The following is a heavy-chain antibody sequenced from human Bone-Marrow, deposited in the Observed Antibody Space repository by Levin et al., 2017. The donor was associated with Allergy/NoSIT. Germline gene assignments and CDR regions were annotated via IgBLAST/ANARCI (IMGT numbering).Heavy chain of an antibody. CDR3: SKSLDTQGTWFPDH. Sequence: GGSLRLSCAASGFDFSGYSMNWVRQAPGKGLEWVSSISSSSTYIYHAASVKGRFTISRANAENSLFLQLNSLRAEDTAVYYCSKSLDTQGTWFPDHWGQGTLVTVSS. V-gene: IGHV3-21*01. CDR2: ISSSSTYI. J-gene: IGHJ4*02. D-gene: IGHD5-18*01. CDR1: GFDFSGYS.